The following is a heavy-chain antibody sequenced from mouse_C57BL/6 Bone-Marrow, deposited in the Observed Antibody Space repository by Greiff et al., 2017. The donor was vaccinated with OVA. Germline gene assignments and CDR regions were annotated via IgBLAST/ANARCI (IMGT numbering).Heavy chain of an antibody. CDR3: AAGTLLSY. J-gene: IGHJ3*01. D-gene: IGHD4-1*01. CDR2: IYPGSGNN. V-gene: IGHV1-76*01. CDR1: GYTFTDHY. Sequence: SGAELVRPGASWKLSCKASGYTFTDHYINWVKQRPGQGLEWIARIYPGSGNNYSHGKFKGQATLTAEKSSSTAYMQLSSLQSADSAVYFCAAGTLLSYWGQGTLVTVSA.